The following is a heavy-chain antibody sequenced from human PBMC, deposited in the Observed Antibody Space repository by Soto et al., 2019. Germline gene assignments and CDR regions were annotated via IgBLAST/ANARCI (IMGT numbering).Heavy chain of an antibody. CDR3: ARDGYYDSSGYYYSRFDP. D-gene: IGHD3-22*01. CDR1: GGSISSYY. Sequence: QVQLQESGPGLVKPSETLSLTCTVSGGSISSYYWSWIRQPPGKGLEWIGYIYYSGSTNYNPSLKSRVTISVDTSKNQFSLKLSSVTAADTSVYYCARDGYYDSSGYYYSRFDPWGQGTLVTVSS. J-gene: IGHJ5*02. V-gene: IGHV4-59*01. CDR2: IYYSGST.